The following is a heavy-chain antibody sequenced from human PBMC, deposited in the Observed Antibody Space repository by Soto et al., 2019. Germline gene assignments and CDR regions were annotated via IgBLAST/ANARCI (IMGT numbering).Heavy chain of an antibody. Sequence: GASVKVSCKASGYTFTSYGISWVRQAPGQGLEWMGWIGAYNGNTNYAQKLQGRVTMTTDTSTSTAYMELRSLRSDDTAVYYCARALMYYDFWSGYKYYYGMDVWGQGTTVTVSS. J-gene: IGHJ6*02. D-gene: IGHD3-3*01. CDR1: GYTFTSYG. V-gene: IGHV1-18*04. CDR3: ARALMYYDFWSGYKYYYGMDV. CDR2: IGAYNGNT.